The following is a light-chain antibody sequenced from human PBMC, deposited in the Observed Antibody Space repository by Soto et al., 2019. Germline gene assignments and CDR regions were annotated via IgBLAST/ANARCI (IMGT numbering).Light chain of an antibody. J-gene: IGLJ3*02. V-gene: IGLV1-40*01. CDR1: ISNIGRGYD. Sequence: QSVLTQPPSVSGAPGQRVTISCTGSISNIGRGYDVHWYQQLPGSAPRLLLSGDSNRPSGVPDRFSGSRSGTSASLAITGLQAEDEGDYYCQTFDSSLTISCVFGGGTKLTVL. CDR3: QTFDSSLTISCV. CDR2: GDS.